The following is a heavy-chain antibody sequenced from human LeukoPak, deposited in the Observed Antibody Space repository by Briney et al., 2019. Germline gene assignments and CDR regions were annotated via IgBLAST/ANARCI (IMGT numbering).Heavy chain of an antibody. CDR3: LIAAPGKNYIDY. CDR2: INTNTGNP. Sequence: GASVNVSCKASGYTFTSYFVTWVRQAPGQEFEWMGWINTNTGNPTYAQGLTGRFVFSLDTSVSTAYLQISSLQAEDTAVYYCLIAAPGKNYIDYWGQGTPVTVSS. V-gene: IGHV7-4-1*02. D-gene: IGHD6-13*01. J-gene: IGHJ4*02. CDR1: GYTFTSYF.